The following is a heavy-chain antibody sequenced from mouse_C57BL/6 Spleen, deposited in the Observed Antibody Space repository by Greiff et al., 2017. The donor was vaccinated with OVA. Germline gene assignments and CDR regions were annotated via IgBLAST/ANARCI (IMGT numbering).Heavy chain of an antibody. Sequence: EVQGVESGGGLVKPGGSLKLSCAASGFTFRDYGMHWVRQAPEKGLEWVAYISSGSSTIYYADTVKGRFTISRDNAKNTLFLQMTSLRSEDTAMYYCARPYDYDWFAYWGQGTLVTVSA. D-gene: IGHD2-4*01. V-gene: IGHV5-17*01. CDR1: GFTFRDYG. CDR2: ISSGSSTI. J-gene: IGHJ3*01. CDR3: ARPYDYDWFAY.